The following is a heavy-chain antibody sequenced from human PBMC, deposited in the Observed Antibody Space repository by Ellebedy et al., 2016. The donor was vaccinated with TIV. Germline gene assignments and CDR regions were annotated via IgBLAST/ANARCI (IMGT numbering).Heavy chain of an antibody. D-gene: IGHD2-21*02. CDR1: GFTFSSYA. Sequence: PGGSLRLSCAASGFTFSSYAMHWVRQAPGKGLEWVAVISYDGSNKYYADSVKGRFTISRDNSKNTLYLQMNSLRAEDTAVYYCARDFGVCGGDCYRDYWGQGTLVTVFS. CDR2: ISYDGSNK. V-gene: IGHV3-30-3*01. CDR3: ARDFGVCGGDCYRDY. J-gene: IGHJ4*02.